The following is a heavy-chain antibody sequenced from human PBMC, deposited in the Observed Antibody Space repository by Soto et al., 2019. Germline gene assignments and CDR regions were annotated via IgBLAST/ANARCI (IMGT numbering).Heavy chain of an antibody. V-gene: IGHV3-23*01. D-gene: IGHD2-15*01. CDR2: ISGSGGST. J-gene: IGHJ3*02. CDR1: GFTFSSYA. CDR3: AKDELGYCSGGSCSVAFDI. Sequence: GGSLRLSCAASGFTFSSYAMSWVRQAPGKGLEWVSAISGSGGSTYYADSVKGRFTISRDNSKNTLYLQMNSLRAEDTAVYYCAKDELGYCSGGSCSVAFDIWGQGTMVTVSS.